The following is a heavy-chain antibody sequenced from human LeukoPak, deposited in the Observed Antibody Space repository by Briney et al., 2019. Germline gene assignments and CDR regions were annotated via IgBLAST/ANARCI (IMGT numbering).Heavy chain of an antibody. J-gene: IGHJ4*02. CDR1: GASIRSDTYY. V-gene: IGHV4-39*07. CDR3: ARGRRGNYFQDY. CDR2: LWSGATT. Sequence: SETLSLTCTVSGASIRSDTYYWAWIRQPPGEGLEWIGSLWSGATTYYNPSLTSRVTIAVDTSKNQFSLILPSVAAAGTAVYYCARGRRGNYFQDYWGQGTLVTVSS. D-gene: IGHD1-26*01.